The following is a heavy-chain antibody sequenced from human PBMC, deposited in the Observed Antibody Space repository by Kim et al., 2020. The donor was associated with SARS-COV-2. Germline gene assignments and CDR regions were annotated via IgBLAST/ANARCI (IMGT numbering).Heavy chain of an antibody. Sequence: PPLKSRVTISVATSKNQFSLKLNFVTAADTAMYYCVRLGCSATSCTTFDSWGQGTLVTVSS. J-gene: IGHJ4*02. CDR3: VRLGCSATSCTTFDS. D-gene: IGHD2-2*01. V-gene: IGHV4-59*08.